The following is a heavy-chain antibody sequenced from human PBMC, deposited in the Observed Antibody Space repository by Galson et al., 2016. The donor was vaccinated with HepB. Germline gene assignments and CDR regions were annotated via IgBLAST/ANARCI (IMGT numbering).Heavy chain of an antibody. CDR3: ARDAGTGIDY. CDR2: ISGYNGDT. Sequence: SVKVSCKASSYTFSNYGVSWVRQAPGRGLEWLGWISGYNGDTNYAPNFQARFTMTTDTSTNTANMEMKNLASDDTAVYYCARDAGTGIDYWGQGTLVTVSS. CDR1: SYTFSNYG. V-gene: IGHV1-18*01. D-gene: IGHD1-14*01. J-gene: IGHJ4*02.